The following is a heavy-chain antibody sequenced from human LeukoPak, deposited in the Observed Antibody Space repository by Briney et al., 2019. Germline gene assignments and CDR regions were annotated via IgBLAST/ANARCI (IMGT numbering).Heavy chain of an antibody. CDR1: GFTFSQAW. CDR2: IKTETDGEAT. J-gene: IGHJ4*02. Sequence: GGSLRLSCAASGFTFSQAWMTWVRQAPGKGLEWIGRIKTETDGEATDYAAPVKGRFTISRDDSQSTLYLQMTSLETVDTAVYYCASDVACRPTGCFDYWGQGTLVSVSS. D-gene: IGHD5-12*01. CDR3: ASDVACRPTGCFDY. V-gene: IGHV3-15*01.